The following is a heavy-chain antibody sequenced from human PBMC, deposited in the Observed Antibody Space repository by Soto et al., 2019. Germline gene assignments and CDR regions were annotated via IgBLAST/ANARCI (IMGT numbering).Heavy chain of an antibody. CDR2: IYYDGSNK. CDR1: GFTFSSYG. D-gene: IGHD3-10*01. Sequence: QVQLVESGGGVVQPGRSLTLSCAASGFTFSSYGMNWVRQAPGKGLEWVAVIYYDGSNKYYVDSVKGRFTISRDNSKNPLYLQMNSLRPEDTAVYYCAKTASGEWFWLSDAFDIWGQGPMVTVSS. J-gene: IGHJ3*02. CDR3: AKTASGEWFWLSDAFDI. V-gene: IGHV3-30*18.